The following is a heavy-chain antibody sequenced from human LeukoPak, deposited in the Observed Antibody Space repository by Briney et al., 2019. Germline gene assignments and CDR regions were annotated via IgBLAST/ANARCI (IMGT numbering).Heavy chain of an antibody. CDR1: GGSVSSYY. D-gene: IGHD3-16*02. CDR3: ARQSRYDYVWGSYRYTGDY. J-gene: IGHJ4*02. Sequence: SETLSLTCTVSGGSVSSYYWSWIRQPPGKGLEWIGYIYYSGSTYYNPSLKSRVTISVDTSKNQFSLKLSSVTAADTAVYYCARQSRYDYVWGSYRYTGDYWGQGTLVTVSS. CDR2: IYYSGST. V-gene: IGHV4-59*08.